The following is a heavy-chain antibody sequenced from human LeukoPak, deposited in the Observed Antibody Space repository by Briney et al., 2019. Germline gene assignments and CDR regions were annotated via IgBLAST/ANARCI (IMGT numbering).Heavy chain of an antibody. D-gene: IGHD1-26*01. Sequence: AASVKVSCKASGYTFTGYYMHWVRQAPGQGLEWMGWINPNSGGTNYAQKFLGRVTMTRDTSISTAYMELNRLTSDDTAMYYCATRPPPVGTGPFDYWGQGTLVSVSS. CDR1: GYTFTGYY. V-gene: IGHV1-2*02. CDR3: ATRPPPVGTGPFDY. CDR2: INPNSGGT. J-gene: IGHJ4*02.